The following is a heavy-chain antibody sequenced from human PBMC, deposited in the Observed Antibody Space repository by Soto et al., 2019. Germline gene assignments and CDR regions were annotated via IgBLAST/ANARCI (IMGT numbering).Heavy chain of an antibody. Sequence: GASVKVSCKASGYTFTSYAIHWVRQAPGQRLEWMGWINAGNGNTKYSQKFQGRVTITRDTSASTAYMELSSLRSEDTAVYYCARDRGLSGWYHDAFDIWGQGTMVTVSS. V-gene: IGHV1-3*01. CDR2: INAGNGNT. J-gene: IGHJ3*02. CDR1: GYTFTSYA. D-gene: IGHD6-19*01. CDR3: ARDRGLSGWYHDAFDI.